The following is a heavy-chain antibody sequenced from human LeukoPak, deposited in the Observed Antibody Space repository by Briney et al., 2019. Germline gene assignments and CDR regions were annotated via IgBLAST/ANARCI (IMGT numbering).Heavy chain of an antibody. CDR2: IWDDGVTK. D-gene: IGHD5-12*01. Sequence: PGGSLRLSCAASGFTFSSYGMHWVRQAPGKGLEWVAVIWDDGVTKHYADSVKGRFTISRDNSKNTLYLQMNSLRAEDTAVYYCARGKASGGYSGYGLDAFDIWGQGTMVTVSS. CDR1: GFTFSSYG. CDR3: ARGKASGGYSGYGLDAFDI. V-gene: IGHV3-33*01. J-gene: IGHJ3*02.